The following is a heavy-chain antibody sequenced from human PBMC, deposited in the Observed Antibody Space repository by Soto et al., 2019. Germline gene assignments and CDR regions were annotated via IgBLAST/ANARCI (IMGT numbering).Heavy chain of an antibody. CDR3: AREKVPIFGMRCYFDY. V-gene: IGHV1-69*01. CDR1: GGTFSSYA. CDR2: IIPIFGTA. Sequence: QVQLVQSGAEVKKPGSSVKVSCKSSGGTFSSYAISWVRQAPGQGLEWMGGIIPIFGTANYAPKFQGRVTIPEYDSTSTAYMELSSLRYEDTAVYYCAREKVPIFGMRCYFDYWGQGTLVTVSS. D-gene: IGHD3-3*01. J-gene: IGHJ4*02.